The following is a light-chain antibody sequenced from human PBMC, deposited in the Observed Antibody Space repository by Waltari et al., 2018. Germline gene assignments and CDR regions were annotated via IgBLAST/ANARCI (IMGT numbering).Light chain of an antibody. CDR2: GNS. V-gene: IGLV1-40*01. CDR1: SAYIGAGYD. Sequence: QSVLTQPPSVSGAPGQRVTISCPGSSAYIGAGYDVPWYQQLPGTAPKLLIYGNSNRPSGVPDRFSGSKSGTSASLAITGLQAEDEADYYCQSYDSSLSGVVFGGGTKLTVL. CDR3: QSYDSSLSGVV. J-gene: IGLJ2*01.